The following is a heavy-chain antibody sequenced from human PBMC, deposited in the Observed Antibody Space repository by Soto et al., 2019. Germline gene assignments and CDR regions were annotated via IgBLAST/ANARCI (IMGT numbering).Heavy chain of an antibody. V-gene: IGHV3-23*01. CDR1: GFTFSSYA. Sequence: GSLSLSCAASGFTFSSYAMSWVRQAPGKGLEWVSAISGSGGSTYYADSVKGRFTISRDNSKNTLYLLMNSMIAEDTAVYYCAKSRKGRDYYYYGMDVWGQGTTVTVSS. CDR2: ISGSGGST. J-gene: IGHJ6*02. CDR3: AKSRKGRDYYYYGMDV.